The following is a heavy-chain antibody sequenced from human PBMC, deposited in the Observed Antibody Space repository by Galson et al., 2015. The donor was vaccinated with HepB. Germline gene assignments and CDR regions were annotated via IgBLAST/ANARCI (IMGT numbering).Heavy chain of an antibody. V-gene: IGHV1-69*04. CDR3: ARDDYGAPPKSRYGMDV. CDR2: IIPILGVA. Sequence: SVKVSCKASGGTFSTYTISWVRQAPGQGLEWMGKIIPILGVANSAQKFQDRITITADKSTNTAYMELSSLRSDDTAMYYCARDDYGAPPKSRYGMDVWGQGTTVTVSS. J-gene: IGHJ6*02. D-gene: IGHD4-17*01. CDR1: GGTFSTYT.